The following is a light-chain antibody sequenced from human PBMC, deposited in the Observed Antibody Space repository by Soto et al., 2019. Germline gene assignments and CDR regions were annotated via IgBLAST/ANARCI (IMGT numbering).Light chain of an antibody. CDR3: QQYNSYPWT. CDR2: KAS. CDR1: QSISSW. V-gene: IGKV1-5*03. Sequence: DIQMTQSPSTLSASVGDIFTITCRASQSISSWLAGYQQKPGKAPKLLSYKASTLESGVPSNFSGSGSGTEFTLTSSSLQPEDFATYYCQQYNSYPWTFGQGTKVDIK. J-gene: IGKJ1*01.